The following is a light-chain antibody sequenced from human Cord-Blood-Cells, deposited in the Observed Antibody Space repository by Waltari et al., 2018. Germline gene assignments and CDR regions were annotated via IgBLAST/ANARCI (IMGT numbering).Light chain of an antibody. CDR1: QSVSSSY. CDR3: QQYGSSPRGT. Sequence: EIVLTQSPGTLSLSPGERATLSCRASQSVSSSYLAWYQQKPGQAPGLLIYGASSRATGIPDRFSGSGSGTDFTLTISRLEPEDFAVYYCQQYGSSPRGTFGQGTKVEIK. V-gene: IGKV3-20*01. J-gene: IGKJ1*01. CDR2: GAS.